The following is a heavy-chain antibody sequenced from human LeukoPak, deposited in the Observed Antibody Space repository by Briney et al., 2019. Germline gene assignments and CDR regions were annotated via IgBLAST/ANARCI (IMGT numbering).Heavy chain of an antibody. CDR2: ISSSSSYI. J-gene: IGHJ4*02. Sequence: GGSLRLSCAASGFTFSSYSMNWVRQAPGKGLEWVSSISSSSSYIYYADSVKGRFTISRDNAKNSLYLQMNSLRAEDTAVYYCASDCSSTNCQLDYWGQGTLVTVSS. CDR3: ASDCSSTNCQLDY. V-gene: IGHV3-21*01. D-gene: IGHD2-2*01. CDR1: GFTFSSYS.